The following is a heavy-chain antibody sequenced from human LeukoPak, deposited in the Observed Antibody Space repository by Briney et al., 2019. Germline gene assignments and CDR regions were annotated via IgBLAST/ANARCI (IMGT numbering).Heavy chain of an antibody. CDR2: FEPEDAKT. Sequence: ASVKVSCKVSGYTLPELSIHWVRQSPGKGLEWMGGFEPEDAKTFYAQKFQGRITMTEDTSTNTGYMNLSSLRSEETAIYYCATSRLGDSVSLDYWAREAWSPSPQ. D-gene: IGHD1-26*01. CDR3: ATSRLGDSVSLDY. V-gene: IGHV1-24*01. CDR1: GYTLPELS. J-gene: IGHJ4*02.